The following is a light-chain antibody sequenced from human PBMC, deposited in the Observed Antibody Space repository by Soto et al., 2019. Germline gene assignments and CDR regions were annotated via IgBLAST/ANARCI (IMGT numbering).Light chain of an antibody. Sequence: EIVLTQSPGALSLSPGERATLSCRASQSVSNSYLAWYQQKPGQAPRLLIYGASTRAVGIPDRFSGSGSGTDFTLTISRLEPEDFAVYYCQQYGSSSWTFGQGTKVDIK. J-gene: IGKJ1*01. CDR2: GAS. CDR1: QSVSNSY. CDR3: QQYGSSSWT. V-gene: IGKV3-20*01.